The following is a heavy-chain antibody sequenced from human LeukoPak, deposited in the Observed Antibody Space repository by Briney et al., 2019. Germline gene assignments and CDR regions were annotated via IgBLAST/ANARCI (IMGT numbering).Heavy chain of an antibody. V-gene: IGHV4-34*01. CDR2: INHRGST. D-gene: IGHD2-15*01. Sequence: NPSETLSLTCGVHGGSFSGYSCNWIRQPPGKGLEWIGEINHRGSTNYNPSLKSRVTISEDTSKKQFSLKLTSVTAADTAIYYCAGGPYCSGGTCSFYFYGLAVWGPGTAVTVSS. CDR1: GGSFSGYS. CDR3: AGGPYCSGGTCSFYFYGLAV. J-gene: IGHJ6*02.